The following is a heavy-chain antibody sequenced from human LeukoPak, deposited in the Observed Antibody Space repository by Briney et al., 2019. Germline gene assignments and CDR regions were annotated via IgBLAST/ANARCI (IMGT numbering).Heavy chain of an antibody. J-gene: IGHJ3*01. Sequence: GGSLRLSCAASGFSVSNNYMNWVRQAPGKGLEWVSVIYGDGSTYYGDSVKGRFTISRDNPKNTVYLQMNSLRAEDAAVYYCARDHSSGYSDALDVWGQGTMVTVSS. D-gene: IGHD3-22*01. CDR1: GFSVSNNY. CDR3: ARDHSSGYSDALDV. CDR2: IYGDGST. V-gene: IGHV3-66*01.